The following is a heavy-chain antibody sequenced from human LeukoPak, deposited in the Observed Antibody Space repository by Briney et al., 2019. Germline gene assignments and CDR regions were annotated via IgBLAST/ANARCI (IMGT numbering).Heavy chain of an antibody. CDR3: ARVGLRFLEW. D-gene: IGHD3-3*01. V-gene: IGHV4-4*02. CDR2: IYHSGST. CDR1: GFTFSSYW. Sequence: GSLRLSCAASGFTFSSYWMSWVRQPPGKGLEWIGEIYHSGSTNYNPSLKSRVTISVDKSKNQFSLKLSSVTAADTAVYYCARVGLRFLEWWGQGTLVTVSS. J-gene: IGHJ4*02.